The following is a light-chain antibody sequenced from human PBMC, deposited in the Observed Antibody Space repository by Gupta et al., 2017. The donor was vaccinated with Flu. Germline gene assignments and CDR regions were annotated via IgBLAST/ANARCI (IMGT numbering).Light chain of an antibody. CDR1: NIGRGT. V-gene: IGLV3-21*01. J-gene: IGLJ3*02. Sequence: ATTARATCVGTNIGRGTGHWHQRTPRHAPGLVFYYDRDRRSGIPERFSGSKSASTTTLTILMSEAGDEADYYYHLWDSHNDHWVFGGGTMLTVL. CDR3: HLWDSHNDHWV. CDR2: YDR.